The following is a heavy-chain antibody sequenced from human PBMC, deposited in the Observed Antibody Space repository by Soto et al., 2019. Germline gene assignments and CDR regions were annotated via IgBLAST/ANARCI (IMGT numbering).Heavy chain of an antibody. J-gene: IGHJ4*02. CDR3: ARDGQWLPRDGLRSSYYFDY. V-gene: IGHV3-33*01. D-gene: IGHD6-19*01. Sequence: QVQLVESGGCVVQPGRSLRLSCAASAFNFSSYVMHWVRQAPGKGLEWVAVIWYDGGNKYYANSVKGRFTISRDNSKNALYLQMNSLRAEDTAVYYCARDGQWLPRDGLRSSYYFDYWGQGTLVTVSS. CDR1: AFNFSSYV. CDR2: IWYDGGNK.